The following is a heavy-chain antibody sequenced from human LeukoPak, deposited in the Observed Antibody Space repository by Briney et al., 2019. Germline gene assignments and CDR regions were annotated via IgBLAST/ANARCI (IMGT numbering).Heavy chain of an antibody. CDR2: IWYDGSNK. Sequence: GGSLRLSCAASGFTFSSYGMPWVRQAPGKGLEWVAIIWYDGSNKYYADSVKGRFTISRDNSKNTLYLQLDSLRAEDTAVYYCARDRIVGAYYFDYWGQGTLVTVSS. V-gene: IGHV3-33*08. J-gene: IGHJ4*02. CDR1: GFTFSSYG. D-gene: IGHD1-26*01. CDR3: ARDRIVGAYYFDY.